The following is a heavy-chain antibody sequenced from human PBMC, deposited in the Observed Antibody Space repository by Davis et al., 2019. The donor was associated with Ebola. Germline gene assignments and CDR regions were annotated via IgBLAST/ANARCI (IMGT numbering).Heavy chain of an antibody. J-gene: IGHJ4*02. CDR3: ARTLWGTMVRGVHYFDY. CDR1: GFSLSTSGMC. Sequence: SGPTLVKPTQTLTLTCTFSGFSLSTSGMCVSWIRQPPGKALEWLARIDWDDDKYYSTSLKSRLTISKDTSKSQVVLTMTNMDPVDTATYYCARTLWGTMVRGVHYFDYWGQGTLVTVSS. V-gene: IGHV2-70*11. D-gene: IGHD3-10*01. CDR2: IDWDDDK.